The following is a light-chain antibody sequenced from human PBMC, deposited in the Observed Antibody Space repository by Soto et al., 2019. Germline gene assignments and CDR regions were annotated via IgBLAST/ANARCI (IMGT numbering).Light chain of an antibody. CDR3: QQYNKWPPWT. J-gene: IGKJ1*01. CDR2: GAS. V-gene: IGKV3-15*01. CDR1: QSVSSN. Sequence: EIVMTQSPATLSVSPGERATLSCRASQSVSSNLAWYQQKFGQAPRLLIYGASTRATGIPDRFSGNGSGTEFTLTISSLQSEDFAVYYCQQYNKWPPWTFGQGTKVEIK.